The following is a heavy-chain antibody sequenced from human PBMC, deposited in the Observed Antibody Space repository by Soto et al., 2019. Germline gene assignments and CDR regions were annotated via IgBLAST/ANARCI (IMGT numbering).Heavy chain of an antibody. J-gene: IGHJ4*02. CDR3: ARMRGLVEISPYFDH. D-gene: IGHD3-16*01. Sequence: QVQLHESGPGLVKPSETLSLTCTVSGGSINSDYWTWIRQPPGKGLGWIAYISYSGKTNYNPSLKSRVNITIDMSKNQFSLKLSSVTAADTAVYSCARMRGLVEISPYFDHWGQGILVTVSS. CDR1: GGSINSDY. V-gene: IGHV4-59*01. CDR2: ISYSGKT.